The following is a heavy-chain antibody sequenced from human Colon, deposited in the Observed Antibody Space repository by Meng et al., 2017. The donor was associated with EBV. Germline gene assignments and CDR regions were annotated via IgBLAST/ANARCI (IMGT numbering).Heavy chain of an antibody. J-gene: IGHJ4*02. CDR3: ARRRGGSGRDC. CDR2: IYHSGST. V-gene: IGHV4-39*01. Sequence: QLQGSGPGLVKPSATRSLTCTVLGGSISSNGYYWDWVRQPPGKGLEWIGAIYHSGSTSYNPSLQSRVTMFVDTSKNQFSLMLTSVTATDTAVYYCARRRGGSGRDCWGQGTLVTVSS. D-gene: IGHD3-10*01. CDR1: GGSISSNGYY.